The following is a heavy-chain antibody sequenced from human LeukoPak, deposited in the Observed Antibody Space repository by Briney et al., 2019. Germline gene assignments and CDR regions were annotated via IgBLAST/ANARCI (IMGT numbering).Heavy chain of an antibody. V-gene: IGHV1-46*01. CDR3: AREPRDTCYFDY. J-gene: IGHJ4*02. CDR2: INPDRGNT. Sequence: ASVKVSCKASGYTLTNYYMHWVRQAPGQGLEWMGIINPDRGNTGYAQNFQGRVTMTRDTSTSTLYMELSSLRSEDTAVYYCAREPRDTCYFDYWGQGTLVTVSS. D-gene: IGHD5-18*01. CDR1: GYTLTNYY.